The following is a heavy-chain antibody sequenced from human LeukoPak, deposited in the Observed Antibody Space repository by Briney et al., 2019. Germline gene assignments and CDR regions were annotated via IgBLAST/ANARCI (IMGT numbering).Heavy chain of an antibody. CDR1: GFTFSIYA. CDR2: FSASGGST. D-gene: IGHD1-26*01. V-gene: IGHV3-23*01. CDR3: AKGNSGSYLMHFDY. Sequence: GGSLRLSCAASGFTFSIYAMSWVRQAPGKGLEWVSGFSASGGSTYYADSVKGRFTISRENSKNTLYLQMNSLRAEDTAVYYCAKGNSGSYLMHFDYWGQGTLVTVSS. J-gene: IGHJ4*02.